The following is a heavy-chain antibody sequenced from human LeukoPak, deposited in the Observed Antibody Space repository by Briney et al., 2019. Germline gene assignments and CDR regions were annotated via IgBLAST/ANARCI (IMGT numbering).Heavy chain of an antibody. CDR3: AKDRRIFGVVIPSYYFDY. J-gene: IGHJ4*02. CDR1: GFSVSNNY. CDR2: INGGGNT. D-gene: IGHD3-3*01. V-gene: IGHV3-53*01. Sequence: PGGSLRLSCAASGFSVSNNYMSWVRQAPGRGLEWVSIINGGGNTYYADSVKGRFTISRDNSKNTLYLQMNSLRAEDTAVYYCAKDRRIFGVVIPSYYFDYWGQGTLVTVSS.